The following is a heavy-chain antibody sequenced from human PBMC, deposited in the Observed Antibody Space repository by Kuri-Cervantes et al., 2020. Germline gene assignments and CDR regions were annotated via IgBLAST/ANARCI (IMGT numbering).Heavy chain of an antibody. CDR3: AKEVSYEDDAFDI. CDR2: ISGDGTTT. Sequence: GGSLRLSCTASQFVLRDYMAWIRQAPGKGLEWISYISGDGTTTFYADSVKGRFTISRDNSKNTLYLQMNSLRAEDTAVYYRAKEVSYEDDAFDIWGQGTMVTVSS. D-gene: IGHD5-18*01. CDR1: QFVLRDY. V-gene: IGHV3-11*01. J-gene: IGHJ3*02.